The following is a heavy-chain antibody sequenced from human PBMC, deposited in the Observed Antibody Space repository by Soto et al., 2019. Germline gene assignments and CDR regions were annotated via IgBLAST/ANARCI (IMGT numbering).Heavy chain of an antibody. CDR3: ARGPLFPNYDFWSGHKVAFDY. CDR1: GYTFTSYD. CDR2: MNPNSGNT. Sequence: GPSVKVSCKASGYTFTSYDINWVRQATGQGLEWIGWMNPNSGNTGYAQKFQGRVTMTRNTSISTAYMELSSLRSEDTAVYYCARGPLFPNYDFWSGHKVAFDYWGSQGTLVTVSS. V-gene: IGHV1-8*01. D-gene: IGHD3-3*01. J-gene: IGHJ4*02.